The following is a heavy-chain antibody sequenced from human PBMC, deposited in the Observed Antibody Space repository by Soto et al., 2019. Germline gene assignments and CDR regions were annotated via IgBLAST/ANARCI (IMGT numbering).Heavy chain of an antibody. Sequence: QVQLQESGPGLVKPSETLSLTCTVPGGSVSIGTYYWSWIRQPPGKGLEWIGFIHYSGSTNYNPSLKSRVTMSVDTSKNQFSLKLTSVNAADTAVYYCTRGGDAYKNGLWGQGTLVTVSS. V-gene: IGHV4-61*01. D-gene: IGHD2-21*01. CDR3: TRGGDAYKNGL. CDR2: IHYSGST. CDR1: GGSVSIGTYY. J-gene: IGHJ4*02.